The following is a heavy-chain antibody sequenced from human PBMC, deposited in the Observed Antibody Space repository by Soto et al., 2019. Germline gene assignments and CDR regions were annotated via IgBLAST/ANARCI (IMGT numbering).Heavy chain of an antibody. CDR2: IIPSFGTA. V-gene: IGHV1-69*13. CDR1: GGTFSSYA. D-gene: IGHD3-22*01. CDR3: AREGYYDCSGLMVY. J-gene: IGHJ4*02. Sequence: SVKVSCKASGGTFSSYAISWVRQAPGQGLEWMGGIIPSFGTANYAQKFQGRVTITADESTSTAYMELSSLRSEDTAVYYCAREGYYDCSGLMVYWGQGTLVTVSS.